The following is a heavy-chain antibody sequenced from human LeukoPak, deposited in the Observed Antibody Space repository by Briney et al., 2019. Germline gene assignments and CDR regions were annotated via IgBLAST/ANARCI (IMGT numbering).Heavy chain of an antibody. V-gene: IGHV3-64D*06. CDR3: VKDITLWFGELGYFDY. CDR1: GFTFSSYA. Sequence: PGGSLRPSCSASGFTFSSYAMHWVRQAPGKGLEYVSAISSNGGSTYYADSVKGRFTISRDNSKNTLYLQMSSLRAEDTAVYYCVKDITLWFGELGYFDYWGQGTLVTVSS. CDR2: ISSNGGST. J-gene: IGHJ4*02. D-gene: IGHD3-10*01.